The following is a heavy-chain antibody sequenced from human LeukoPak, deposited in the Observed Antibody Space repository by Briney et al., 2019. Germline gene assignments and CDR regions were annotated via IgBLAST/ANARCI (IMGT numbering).Heavy chain of an antibody. CDR1: GFTFSSYA. V-gene: IGHV3-23*01. J-gene: IGHJ4*02. D-gene: IGHD3-3*01. Sequence: SGGSLRLSCAASGFTFSSYAMGWVRQAPGKGLEWVSAISGSGGSTYYADSVKGRFTISRDNSKNTLYLQMNSLRAEDTAVYYCAKDHKGAFWSGYYTSFDYWGQGTLVTVSS. CDR2: ISGSGGST. CDR3: AKDHKGAFWSGYYTSFDY.